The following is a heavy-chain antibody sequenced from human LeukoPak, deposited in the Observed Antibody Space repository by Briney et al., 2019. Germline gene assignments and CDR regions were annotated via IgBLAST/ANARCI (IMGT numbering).Heavy chain of an antibody. Sequence: GASVRVSFMASGDTFTVYYMHCVRQAPGQGREWMGWINPTSGGTNYAQKFQGRAIMTRDTSISTAYMELSRLRSDDTAVYYCARSRTSYSSGWYNSFGYWGQGTLVTVSS. CDR1: GDTFTVYY. V-gene: IGHV1-2*02. CDR2: INPTSGGT. D-gene: IGHD6-19*01. CDR3: ARSRTSYSSGWYNSFGY. J-gene: IGHJ4*02.